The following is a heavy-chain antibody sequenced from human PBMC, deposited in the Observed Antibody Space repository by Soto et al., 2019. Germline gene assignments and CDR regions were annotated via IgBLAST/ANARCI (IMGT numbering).Heavy chain of an antibody. CDR2: ISGSGGST. V-gene: IGHV3-23*01. D-gene: IGHD2-15*01. J-gene: IGHJ3*02. CDR3: AKDDGGGIASHYGAFDI. CDR1: GFTFSSYA. Sequence: GGSLRLSCAASGFTFSSYAMSWVRQAPGKGLEWVSAISGSGGSTYYADSVKGRFTISRDNSKNTLYLQMNSLRAEDTAVYYWAKDDGGGIASHYGAFDIWGQGTMVTVSS.